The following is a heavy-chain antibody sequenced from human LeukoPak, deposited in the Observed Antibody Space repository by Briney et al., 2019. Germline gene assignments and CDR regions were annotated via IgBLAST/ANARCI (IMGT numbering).Heavy chain of an antibody. J-gene: IGHJ6*02. CDR3: ARDYYYGMDV. V-gene: IGHV3-74*01. Sequence: GGSLRLSCAASGFTFSTYWMHWVRQAPGKGLEWVSRINPDGITTTCADSVKGRFTISRDNAKNTLFLQMNSLRAEDTAVYYCARDYYYGMDVWGQGTTIIVSS. CDR2: INPDGITT. CDR1: GFTFSTYW.